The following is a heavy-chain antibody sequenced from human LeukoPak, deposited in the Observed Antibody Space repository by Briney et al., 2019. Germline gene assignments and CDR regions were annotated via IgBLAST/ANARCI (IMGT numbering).Heavy chain of an antibody. CDR3: ARFGYDILTGYRYFDY. CDR2: IYYSGST. CDR1: GGSISSYY. Sequence: SETLSLTCTVSGGSISSYYWSWIRQPPGKGLEWIGYIYYSGSTNYNPSLKSRVTISVDTSKNQFSLRLSSVTAADTAVYYCARFGYDILTGYRYFDYWGQGTLVTVSS. J-gene: IGHJ4*02. V-gene: IGHV4-59*08. D-gene: IGHD3-9*01.